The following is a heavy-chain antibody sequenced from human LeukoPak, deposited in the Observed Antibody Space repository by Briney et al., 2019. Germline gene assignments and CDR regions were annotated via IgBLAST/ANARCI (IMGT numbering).Heavy chain of an antibody. D-gene: IGHD3-16*01. CDR2: INPRGTAT. V-gene: IGHV1-46*01. Sequence: ASVKVSCKASGYSFTSHYMHWVRQAPGQGLEWTGLINPRGTATRYAESFQGRLTLTRDLSTSTDYMELSSLRSDDTAVYFCARDTSEGDYAWWFDPWGQGTLVTVAS. CDR1: GYSFTSHY. CDR3: ARDTSEGDYAWWFDP. J-gene: IGHJ5*02.